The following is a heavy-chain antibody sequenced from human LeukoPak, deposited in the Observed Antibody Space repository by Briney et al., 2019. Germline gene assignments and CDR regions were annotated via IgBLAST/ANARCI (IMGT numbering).Heavy chain of an antibody. CDR2: ISGSGGST. J-gene: IGHJ4*02. Sequence: GGSLRLSWAASGFTFSSYAMSWVRQAPGKGLEWVSAISGSGGSTYYADSVKGRFTISRDNSKNTLYLQMNSLRAEDTAVYYCAKDDDYVWGSYHNGAFDIWGQGTLVTVSS. V-gene: IGHV3-23*01. CDR3: AKDDDYVWGSYHNGAFDI. D-gene: IGHD3-16*02. CDR1: GFTFSSYA.